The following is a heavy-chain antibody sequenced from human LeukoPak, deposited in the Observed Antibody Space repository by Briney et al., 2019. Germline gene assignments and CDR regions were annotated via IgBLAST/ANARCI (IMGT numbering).Heavy chain of an antibody. CDR3: ARGGSGYGDYSYFFGLDV. J-gene: IGHJ6*02. Sequence: PGGSLRLSCTASGFTFGDYAMSWFRQAPGKGLEWVSYISTISSTIYYADSVKGRFTISRDNAKNSLSLQMNSLRDEDTAVYYCARGGSGYGDYSYFFGLDVWGQGTTVTVSS. CDR2: ISTISSTI. CDR1: GFTFGDYA. D-gene: IGHD5-12*01. V-gene: IGHV3-48*02.